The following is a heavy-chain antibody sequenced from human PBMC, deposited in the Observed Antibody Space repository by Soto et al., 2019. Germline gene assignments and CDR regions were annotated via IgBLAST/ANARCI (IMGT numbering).Heavy chain of an antibody. Sequence: QVQLVQSGAEVQKPGSSVKVSCKASGGTFSSYTISWVRQAPGQGLEWMGRIIPILGIANYAQKFQGRVTITADKSTSTAYMERSSLRSEDTAVYYCARATAYGGGFDYWGQGTLVTVSS. J-gene: IGHJ4*02. CDR1: GGTFSSYT. CDR3: ARATAYGGGFDY. V-gene: IGHV1-69*02. D-gene: IGHD4-17*01. CDR2: IIPILGIA.